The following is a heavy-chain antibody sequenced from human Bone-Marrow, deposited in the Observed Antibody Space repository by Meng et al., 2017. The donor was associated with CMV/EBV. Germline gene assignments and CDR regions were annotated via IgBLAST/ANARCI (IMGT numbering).Heavy chain of an antibody. V-gene: IGHV3-30*02. CDR3: AKDDYDILTGYGINGMDV. CDR2: IRYDGSNK. D-gene: IGHD3-9*01. Sequence: GGSLRLSCAASGFTFSSYGMHWVRQAPGKGLEWVAFIRYDGSNKYYADSVKGRFTISRDNSKSTLYLQMNSLRAEDTAVYYCAKDDYDILTGYGINGMDVWVQGTTVTVSS. J-gene: IGHJ6*02. CDR1: GFTFSSYG.